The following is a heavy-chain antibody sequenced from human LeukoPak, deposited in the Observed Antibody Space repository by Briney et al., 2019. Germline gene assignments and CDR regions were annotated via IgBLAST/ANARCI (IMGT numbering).Heavy chain of an antibody. D-gene: IGHD6-19*01. CDR3: ARHLGSGWYPTAYNWFDP. J-gene: IGHJ5*02. V-gene: IGHV5-51*01. Sequence: GESLKISCKGSGYSFTSYWIGWVRQMPGKGLEWMGIIYPGDSNTRYSPSFQGQVTISADKSISTAYLQWSSLKASDTAMYYCARHLGSGWYPTAYNWFDPWGQGTLVTVSS. CDR2: IYPGDSNT. CDR1: GYSFTSYW.